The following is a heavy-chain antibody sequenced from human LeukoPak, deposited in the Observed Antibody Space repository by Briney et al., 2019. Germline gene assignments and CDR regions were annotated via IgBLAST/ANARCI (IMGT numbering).Heavy chain of an antibody. Sequence: SETLSLTCTVSGGSISTYYWSWIRQPPGKGLEWIGYIVYGGTTSCNPSLKSRVTISVDTSKNQFSLSMRSVTAADTAVYYCARVSAAGMEFHYGMDVWGQGTTVFVSS. D-gene: IGHD6-13*01. CDR2: IVYGGTT. CDR1: GGSISTYY. V-gene: IGHV4-59*01. CDR3: ARVSAAGMEFHYGMDV. J-gene: IGHJ6*02.